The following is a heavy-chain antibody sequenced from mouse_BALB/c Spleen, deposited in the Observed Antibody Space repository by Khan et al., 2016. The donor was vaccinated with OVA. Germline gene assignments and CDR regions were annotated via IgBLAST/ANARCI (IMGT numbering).Heavy chain of an antibody. Sequence: EVELVESGGGLVQPGGSRKLSCVASGFTFSDYGMAWVRQAPGKGPEWVAFISSLAYTIYYADTVTGRFTIPREHAKNTLYLEMSSLGSEDTAMYYCARGRAWFAYWGQGTLVTVSA. CDR3: ARGRAWFAY. V-gene: IGHV5-15*02. CDR1: GFTFSDYG. J-gene: IGHJ3*01. CDR2: ISSLAYTI.